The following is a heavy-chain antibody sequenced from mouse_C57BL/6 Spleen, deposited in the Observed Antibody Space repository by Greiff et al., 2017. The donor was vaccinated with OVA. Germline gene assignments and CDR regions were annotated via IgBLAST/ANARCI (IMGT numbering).Heavy chain of an antibody. D-gene: IGHD2-3*01. CDR1: GYTFTDYY. CDR3: ARSYDGYVDY. V-gene: IGHV1-76*01. Sequence: VKLMESGAELVRPGASVKLSCKASGYTFTDYYINWVKQRPGQGLEWIARIYPGSGNTYYNEKFKGKATLTAEKSSSTAYMQLSSLTSEDSAVYFCARSYDGYVDYWGQGTTLTVSS. CDR2: IYPGSGNT. J-gene: IGHJ2*01.